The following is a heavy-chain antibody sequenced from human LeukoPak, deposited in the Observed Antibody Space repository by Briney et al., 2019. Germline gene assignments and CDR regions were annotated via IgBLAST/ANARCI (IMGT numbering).Heavy chain of an antibody. Sequence: SETLSLTCTVSGGSISSSSYYWGWIRQPPGTGLEWIGSIYYSGSTYYNPSLKSRVTISVDTSKNQFSLKLSSVTAADTAVYYCARPTWIQLWYHLDYWGQGTLVTVSS. J-gene: IGHJ4*02. V-gene: IGHV4-39*01. CDR3: ARPTWIQLWYHLDY. D-gene: IGHD5-18*01. CDR2: IYYSGST. CDR1: GGSISSSSYY.